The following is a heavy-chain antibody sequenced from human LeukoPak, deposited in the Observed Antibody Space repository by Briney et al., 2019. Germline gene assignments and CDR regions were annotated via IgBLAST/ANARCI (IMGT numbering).Heavy chain of an antibody. CDR2: MNPNSGNT. J-gene: IGHJ6*02. V-gene: IGHV1-8*01. Sequence: ASVKASCKASGYTSTSYGINWVRQATGQGLEWMGWMNPNSGNTGYAQKFQGRVTMTRNTSISTAYMELSSLRSEDTAVYYCARGQNTYYDILTGYLEIYYYYGMDVWGQGTTVTVSS. CDR3: ARGQNTYYDILTGYLEIYYYYGMDV. D-gene: IGHD3-9*01. CDR1: GYTSTSYG.